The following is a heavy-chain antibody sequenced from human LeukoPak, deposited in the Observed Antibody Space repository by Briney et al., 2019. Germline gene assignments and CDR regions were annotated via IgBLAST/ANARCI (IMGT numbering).Heavy chain of an antibody. CDR1: GYTFSAYG. CDR3: ARDSHIAGVACYFDY. CDR2: ISAYTGNT. J-gene: IGHJ4*02. D-gene: IGHD6-13*01. V-gene: IGHV1-18*01. Sequence: ASVKVSCKASGYTFSAYGISWVRQAPGQGLEWMGYISAYTGNTSYAQNLQGRLTMTTDTSTSTAYMELRSLRSDDTAFYYCARDSHIAGVACYFDYWGQGTLVTVSS.